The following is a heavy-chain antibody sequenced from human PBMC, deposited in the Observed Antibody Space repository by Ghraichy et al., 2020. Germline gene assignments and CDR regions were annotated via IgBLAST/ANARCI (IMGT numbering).Heavy chain of an antibody. Sequence: GESLNISCAASGFTIIDAWMTWVRQAPGKGLEWVGRIRSKTDGGTTDYAAPVKGRFTISRDDSKNTLYLQMNGLETEDTAVYYCAKGGHYYDPWGQGTMVTVSS. CDR2: IRSKTDGGTT. D-gene: IGHD3-22*01. CDR3: AKGGHYYDP. J-gene: IGHJ3*01. V-gene: IGHV3-15*01. CDR1: GFTIIDAW.